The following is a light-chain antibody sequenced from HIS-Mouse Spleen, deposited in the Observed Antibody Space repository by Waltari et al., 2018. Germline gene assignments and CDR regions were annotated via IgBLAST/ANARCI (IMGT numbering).Light chain of an antibody. CDR2: EDN. CDR3: QSYDSSNHLWV. J-gene: IGLJ3*02. CDR1: SGSIASNY. Sequence: NFMLTQPHSVSESPGKTVTLSCTCSSGSIASNYVQWYQQRPGSAPTTVIYEDNQRPSGVPDRFSGSIDSSSNSASLTISGLKTEDEADYYCQSYDSSNHLWVFGGGTKLTVL. V-gene: IGLV6-57*04.